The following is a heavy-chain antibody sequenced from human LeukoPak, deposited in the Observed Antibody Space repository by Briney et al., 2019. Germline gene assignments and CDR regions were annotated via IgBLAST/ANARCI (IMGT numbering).Heavy chain of an antibody. CDR1: GYTFTHYY. CDR2: IVPSSGST. J-gene: IGHJ4*02. D-gene: IGHD5-24*01. CDR3: ARDYRIDGYNRGVDH. Sequence: ASVKVSCKSSGYTFTHYYIHWVRQAPGQGLEWLGMIVPSSGSTSYGQQFLGRVTMTRDTSTTTVHMELSGLRSDDTAVYYCARDYRIDGYNRGVDHWGQGTLVTVSS. V-gene: IGHV1-46*01.